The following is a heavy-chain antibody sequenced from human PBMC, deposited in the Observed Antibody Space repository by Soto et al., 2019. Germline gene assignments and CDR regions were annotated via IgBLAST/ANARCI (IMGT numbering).Heavy chain of an antibody. CDR2: IYPGDSDT. Sequence: GESLKISCRGSGYSFTSYWIGWVRQMPGKGLEWMGIIYPGDSDTRYSPSFQGQVTISADKSNSTAYLQWSSLKASDTAMYYCARGDSSGYYLYYFDYWGQGTLVTVSS. D-gene: IGHD3-22*01. V-gene: IGHV5-51*01. CDR3: ARGDSSGYYLYYFDY. CDR1: GYSFTSYW. J-gene: IGHJ4*02.